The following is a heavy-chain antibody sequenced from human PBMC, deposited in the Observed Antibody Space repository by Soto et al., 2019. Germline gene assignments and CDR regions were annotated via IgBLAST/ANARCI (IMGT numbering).Heavy chain of an antibody. CDR3: ANTLFSGSGSYRGWFDP. D-gene: IGHD3-10*01. J-gene: IGHJ5*02. V-gene: IGHV3-23*01. CDR2: ISNSGGST. Sequence: PGGSLRLSCAASGFTFSIYAATWVRQAPGKGLEWVSTISNSGGSTYYADSVKGRFTISRDTSKNTLHLQMNSLRAEDTAVYYCANTLFSGSGSYRGWFDPWGQGILVTVS. CDR1: GFTFSIYA.